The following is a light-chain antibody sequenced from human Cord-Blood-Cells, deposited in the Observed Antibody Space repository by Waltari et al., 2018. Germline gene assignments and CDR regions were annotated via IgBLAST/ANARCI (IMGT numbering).Light chain of an antibody. CDR1: QSISSY. CDR2: AAS. CDR3: QQSYSTPIT. V-gene: IGKV1-39*01. J-gene: IGKJ5*01. Sequence: DIQMTPSPSSLSASVGDRVTITCRASQSISSYLNWYQQKPGKAPKFLIYAASSLQSGVPSRFSGSGSGTDFTLTISSLQPEEFATYYCQQSYSTPITFGQGTRLEIK.